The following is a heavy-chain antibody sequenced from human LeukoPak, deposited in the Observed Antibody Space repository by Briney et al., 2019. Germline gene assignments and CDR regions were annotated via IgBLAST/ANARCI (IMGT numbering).Heavy chain of an antibody. V-gene: IGHV3-11*01. D-gene: IGHD1-1*01. CDR1: GFSFSDYY. CDR2: IRSGATTI. CDR3: ATINFRPY. J-gene: IGHJ4*02. Sequence: GGSLTLSCEASGFSFSDYYMSWIRQPPGKGLEWIAYIRSGATTIYYADSVKGRFTISRDDAKNSLSLQMNSLRAEDTAIYYCATINFRPYWGQGTLVTVSS.